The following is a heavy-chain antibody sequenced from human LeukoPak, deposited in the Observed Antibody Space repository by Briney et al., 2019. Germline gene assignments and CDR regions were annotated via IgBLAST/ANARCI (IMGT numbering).Heavy chain of an antibody. V-gene: IGHV1-46*01. J-gene: IGHJ4*02. CDR1: GYTFTGYY. CDR3: ASESVVSSGSRGPDY. Sequence: GASVKVSCKASGYTFTGYYMHWVRQAPGQGLEWMGIINPSGGSTSYAQKFQGRVTMTRDTSTSTVYMELSSLRSEDTAVYYCASESVVSSGSRGPDYWGQGTLVTVSS. CDR2: INPSGGST. D-gene: IGHD1-26*01.